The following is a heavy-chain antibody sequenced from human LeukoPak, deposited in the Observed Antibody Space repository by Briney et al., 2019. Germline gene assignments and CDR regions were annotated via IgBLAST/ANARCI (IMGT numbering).Heavy chain of an antibody. CDR1: GYTFTGYG. V-gene: IGHV1-18*01. D-gene: IGHD6-6*01. CDR3: ARAVISSSIYYYYYYMDV. Sequence: GASVKVSCKASGYTFTGYGINWVRQAPGQGLEWMGWINAYNGNTNYARKLQGRVTMTTDTSTSTAYMELSSLRSDDTAVYYCARAVISSSIYYYYYYMDVWGKGTTVTVSS. CDR2: INAYNGNT. J-gene: IGHJ6*03.